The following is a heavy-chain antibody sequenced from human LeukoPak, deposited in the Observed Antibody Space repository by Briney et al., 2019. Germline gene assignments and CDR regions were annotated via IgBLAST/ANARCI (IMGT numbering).Heavy chain of an antibody. D-gene: IGHD4-23*01. V-gene: IGHV1-8*01. CDR2: MSPTTGHT. CDR3: ARGWISGAISEHYFEN. CDR1: GYTFTSYD. Sequence: ASVKVSCKASGYTFTSYDINWARQATGQGLEWMGWMSPTTGHTGSAQKFQGRITMTRDTSISTAHMELSSLTSEDTAVYFCARGWISGAISEHYFENWGQGTLVTVSS. J-gene: IGHJ4*02.